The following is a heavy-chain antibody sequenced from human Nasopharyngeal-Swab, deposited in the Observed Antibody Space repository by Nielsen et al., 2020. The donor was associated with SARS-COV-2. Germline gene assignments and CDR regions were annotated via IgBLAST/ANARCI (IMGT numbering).Heavy chain of an antibody. J-gene: IGHJ6*02. Sequence: ASVKVSCKASGYTFTSYYLHWVRQAPGQGLEWVGIINPTDGSTSYAQKFEGRVTMIRVTSTSTVYMELNSLRSEDTAVYYCARVLPFRITGTSGMDVWGQGTTVTVSS. CDR3: ARVLPFRITGTSGMDV. CDR2: INPTDGST. D-gene: IGHD1-7*01. CDR1: GYTFTSYY. V-gene: IGHV1-46*01.